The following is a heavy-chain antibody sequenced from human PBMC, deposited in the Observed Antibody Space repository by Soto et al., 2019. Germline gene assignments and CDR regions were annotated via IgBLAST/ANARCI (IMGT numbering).Heavy chain of an antibody. D-gene: IGHD6-6*01. Sequence: ASVKVSCKASGYTFTGHYIHWVRQAPEQGPEWMGEIGPESGATRYAQKFQGRVTITRDTSASTAYMELSSLRSEDTAVYYCARGSSGAYYFDYWGQGTLVTVSS. CDR2: IGPESGAT. V-gene: IGHV1-2*02. CDR3: ARGSSGAYYFDY. CDR1: GYTFTGHY. J-gene: IGHJ4*02.